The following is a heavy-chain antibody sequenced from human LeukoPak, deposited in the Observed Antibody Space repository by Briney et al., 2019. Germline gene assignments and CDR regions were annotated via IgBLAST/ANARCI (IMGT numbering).Heavy chain of an antibody. CDR1: GFTFDDYA. V-gene: IGHV3-9*01. CDR2: ISRNSGSI. Sequence: PGGSLRLSCAATGFTFDDYAMHWVRQAPGKGLEWVSGISRNSGSIGYADSVKGRFTISRDNAKNSLYLQMNSLRAEDTALYYCAKAIYGSGTWYMDVWGKGTTVTISS. J-gene: IGHJ6*03. D-gene: IGHD3-10*01. CDR3: AKAIYGSGTWYMDV.